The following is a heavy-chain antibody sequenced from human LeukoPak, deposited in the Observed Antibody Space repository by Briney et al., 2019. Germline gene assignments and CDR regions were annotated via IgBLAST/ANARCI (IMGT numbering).Heavy chain of an antibody. V-gene: IGHV1-69*13. CDR3: ARVGLAVAGTGYFQH. J-gene: IGHJ1*01. Sequence: ASVRVFCKASGGTFSSYAISWVRQAPGQGLEWMGGIIPIFGTANYAQKFQGRVTITADESTSTAYMELSSLRSEDTAVYYCARVGLAVAGTGYFQHWGQGTLVTVSS. CDR2: IIPIFGTA. D-gene: IGHD6-19*01. CDR1: GGTFSSYA.